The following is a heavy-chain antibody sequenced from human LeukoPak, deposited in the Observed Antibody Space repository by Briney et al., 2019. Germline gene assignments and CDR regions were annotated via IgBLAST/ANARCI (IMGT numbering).Heavy chain of an antibody. D-gene: IGHD3-10*01. V-gene: IGHV3-21*01. CDR1: GFTFSSYS. CDR2: ISSSSSYI. Sequence: GGSLRLSCAASGFTFSSYSMNWVRQAPGKGLDWVSSISSSSSYIYYADSVKGRFTISRDNAKNSLYLQMNSLRAEDTAVYYCVREFMVRGVIISWGKGTTVTVSS. J-gene: IGHJ6*04. CDR3: VREFMVRGVIIS.